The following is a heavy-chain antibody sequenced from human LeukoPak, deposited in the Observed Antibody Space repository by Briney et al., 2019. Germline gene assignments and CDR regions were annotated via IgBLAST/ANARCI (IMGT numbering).Heavy chain of an antibody. CDR1: GYNFTSYY. V-gene: IGHV1-46*01. Sequence: ASVKVSCKASGYNFTSYYMHWVRQAPGQGLEWMGIINPSGGSTSYAQKLQGRVTMTRDTSTSTVYMELSSLRSEDTAVYYCARDGSGSTSCYSCSWFDPWGQGTLVTVSS. CDR3: ARDGSGSTSCYSCSWFDP. D-gene: IGHD2-2*02. CDR2: INPSGGST. J-gene: IGHJ5*02.